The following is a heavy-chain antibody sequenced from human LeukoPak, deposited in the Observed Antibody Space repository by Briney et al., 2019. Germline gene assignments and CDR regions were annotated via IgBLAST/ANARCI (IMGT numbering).Heavy chain of an antibody. CDR1: GFTFSSYS. Sequence: GGSLRLSCAASGFTFSSYSMNWVRQAPGKGLEWLSYISSSSSTIYYADSVKGRFTISSDNVKNSLYLQMNSLRAEDTAVYYCAREGFPPKISDFWSGLGPYYYYGMDVWGQGTTVTVSS. CDR3: AREGFPPKISDFWSGLGPYYYYGMDV. D-gene: IGHD3-3*01. CDR2: ISSSSSTI. J-gene: IGHJ6*02. V-gene: IGHV3-48*01.